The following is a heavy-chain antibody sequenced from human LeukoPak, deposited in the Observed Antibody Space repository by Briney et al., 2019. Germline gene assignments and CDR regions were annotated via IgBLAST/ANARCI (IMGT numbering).Heavy chain of an antibody. CDR1: GFTFKSFW. CDR3: ARDPFPLAAAGTNWFDP. CDR2: IKPDGSEK. Sequence: GGSLRLSCAASGFTFKSFWMSWVRQAPGKGLEWVANIKPDGSEKYYVDSVKGRFTISRDNAKNSLYLQMNSLRAEDTAVYYCARDPFPLAAAGTNWFDPWGQGTLVTVSS. J-gene: IGHJ5*02. D-gene: IGHD6-13*01. V-gene: IGHV3-7*01.